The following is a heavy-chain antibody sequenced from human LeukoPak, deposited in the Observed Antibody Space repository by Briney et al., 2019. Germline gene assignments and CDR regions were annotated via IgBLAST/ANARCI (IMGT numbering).Heavy chain of an antibody. CDR1: GFTFSSYG. J-gene: IGHJ4*02. Sequence: GGSLRLSCAASGFTFSSYGVSWVRQAPGKGLEWVSAISGSGGSTYYADSVKGRFTISRDNSKNTLYLQMNSLRAEDTAVYYCAKGTYYYDSSGYYYFDYWGQGTLVTVSS. V-gene: IGHV3-23*01. D-gene: IGHD3-22*01. CDR3: AKGTYYYDSSGYYYFDY. CDR2: ISGSGGST.